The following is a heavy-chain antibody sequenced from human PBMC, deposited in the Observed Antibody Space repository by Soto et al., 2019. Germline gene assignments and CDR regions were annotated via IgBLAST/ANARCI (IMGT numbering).Heavy chain of an antibody. CDR2: ISGSGGST. V-gene: IGHV3-23*01. J-gene: IGHJ4*02. Sequence: PGGSLRRSCAASGFTVIIYAMSWVRQAPGKGLEWVSAISGSGGSTYYADSVKGRFTISRDNSKNTLYLQMNSLRAEDTAVYYCAKDRFVGTTFITPTRHWGQGTLVTVSS. CDR1: GFTVIIYA. CDR3: AKDRFVGTTFITPTRH. D-gene: IGHD1-7*01.